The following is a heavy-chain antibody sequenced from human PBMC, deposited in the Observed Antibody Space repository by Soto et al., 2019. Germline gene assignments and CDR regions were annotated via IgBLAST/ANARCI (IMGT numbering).Heavy chain of an antibody. CDR3: ARRKVGATAWVAFDI. Sequence: PSETLSLTCTVSGGSISSGDYYWSWIRQPPGKGLEWIGYIYYSGSTYYNPSLKSRVTISVDTSKNQFSLELSSVTAADTAVYYCARRKVGATAWVAFDIWGQGTMVTVSS. V-gene: IGHV4-30-4*01. CDR1: GGSISSGDYY. J-gene: IGHJ3*02. CDR2: IYYSGST. D-gene: IGHD1-26*01.